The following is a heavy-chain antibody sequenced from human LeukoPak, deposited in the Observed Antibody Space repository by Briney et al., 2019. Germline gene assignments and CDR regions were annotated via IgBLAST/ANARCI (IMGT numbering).Heavy chain of an antibody. CDR2: INYNGAIT. Sequence: GGSLRLSCATSGFTFVDYSLSWVRLAPGKGLEWLCAINYNGAITDYADSVKGRFTISRDNAKNSLYLRMDSLRAEDTALYYCARDRLGPSFSVSHFDLWGQGTLVTVSS. CDR3: ARDRLGPSFSVSHFDL. J-gene: IGHJ4*02. CDR1: GFTFVDYS. D-gene: IGHD3-3*02. V-gene: IGHV3-20*04.